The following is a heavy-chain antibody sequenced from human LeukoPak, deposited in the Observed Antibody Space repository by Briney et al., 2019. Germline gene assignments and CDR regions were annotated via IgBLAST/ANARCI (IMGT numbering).Heavy chain of an antibody. CDR1: GGSISSSSYY. J-gene: IGHJ4*02. V-gene: IGHV4-39*01. CDR3: ARRDAYSGGILTFDY. Sequence: KTSETLSLTCTVSGGSISSSSYYWGWIRQPPGKGLEWIGSIYYSGSTYYNPSLKSRVTISVDTSKNQFSLKLSSVTAADTAVYYCARRDAYSGGILTFDYWGQGTLVTVSS. D-gene: IGHD6-19*01. CDR2: IYYSGST.